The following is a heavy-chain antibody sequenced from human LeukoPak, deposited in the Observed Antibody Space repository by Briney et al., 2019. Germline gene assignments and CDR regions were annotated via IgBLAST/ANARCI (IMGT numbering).Heavy chain of an antibody. Sequence: SETLSLTCSVSGGSISTYYWTWIRQPPGKGLEWIGEINHSGSTIYNPSFKSRVTISVDTSKNQVSLKLSSVTAADTAVYYCARGRTASGAYYYYMDVWGKGTTVTVSS. V-gene: IGHV4-34*01. J-gene: IGHJ6*03. CDR3: ARGRTASGAYYYYMDV. D-gene: IGHD3-10*01. CDR2: INHSGST. CDR1: GGSISTYY.